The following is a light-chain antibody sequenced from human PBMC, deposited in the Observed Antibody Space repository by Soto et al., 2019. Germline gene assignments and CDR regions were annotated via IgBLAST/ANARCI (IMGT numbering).Light chain of an antibody. CDR1: SSDVGGYNY. Sequence: QSVLTQPASVSGSPGQSITISCTGTSSDVGGYNYVSWYQHHPGKAPKLMIYDVSNRPSGVSNRFSGSKSGNTASLTISGLQAEDEADYYGSSYTSSSTLGVFGTGTKLTVL. J-gene: IGLJ1*01. CDR3: SSYTSSSTLGV. V-gene: IGLV2-14*03. CDR2: DVS.